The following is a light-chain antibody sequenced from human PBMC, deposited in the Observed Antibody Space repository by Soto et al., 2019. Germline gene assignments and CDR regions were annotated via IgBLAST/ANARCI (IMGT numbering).Light chain of an antibody. CDR3: QQSYDTPLT. J-gene: IGKJ4*01. V-gene: IGKV1-39*01. Sequence: DIQMTQSPPSLSASVGDRVTITCRASLNIRTYLNWYQQKPGKAPKLLIYAASTLQSGVPSRFRGSGSETDFTLTISSLQPEDFATYYCQQSYDTPLTFGGGAKVEIK. CDR1: LNIRTY. CDR2: AAS.